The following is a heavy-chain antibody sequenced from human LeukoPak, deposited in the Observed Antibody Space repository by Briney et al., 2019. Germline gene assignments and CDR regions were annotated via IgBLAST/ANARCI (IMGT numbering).Heavy chain of an antibody. D-gene: IGHD1-26*01. CDR3: ARDLYSGTFVQFDC. CDR1: GYTLTELS. Sequence: ASVKVSCKVSGYTLTELSMHWVRQAPGKGLEWMGGFDPEDGETIYAQKFQGRVTMTEDTSTDTAYMELSSLRSEDTAVYYCARDLYSGTFVQFDCWGQGTLVTVSS. J-gene: IGHJ4*02. CDR2: FDPEDGET. V-gene: IGHV1-24*01.